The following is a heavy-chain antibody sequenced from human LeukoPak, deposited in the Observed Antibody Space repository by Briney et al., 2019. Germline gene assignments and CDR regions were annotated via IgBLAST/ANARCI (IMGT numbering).Heavy chain of an antibody. V-gene: IGHV4-61*02. CDR2: IYTSGST. Sequence: SETLSLTCTASGGSISSGSYYWSWIRQPAGKGLEWIGRIYTSGSTNYNPSLKSRVTISVDTSKNQFSLKLSSVTAADTAVYYCARQVGGQLVHRWGQGTLVTVSS. D-gene: IGHD6-6*01. CDR1: GGSISSGSYY. CDR3: ARQVGGQLVHR. J-gene: IGHJ4*02.